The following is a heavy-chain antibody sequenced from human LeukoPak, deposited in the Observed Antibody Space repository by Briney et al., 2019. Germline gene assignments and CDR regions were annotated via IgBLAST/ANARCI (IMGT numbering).Heavy chain of an antibody. CDR1: GGTISSSSYY. CDR2: IYYSGST. CDR3: ARHSESAFDY. V-gene: IGHV4-39*01. Sequence: SETLSLTCTVSGGTISSSSYYWGWIRQPPGKGLEWIGSIYYSGSTYYNPSLKSRVTISVDTSKNQFSLKLSSVTAADTAVYYCARHSESAFDYWGQGTLVTVSS. D-gene: IGHD2-15*01. J-gene: IGHJ4*02.